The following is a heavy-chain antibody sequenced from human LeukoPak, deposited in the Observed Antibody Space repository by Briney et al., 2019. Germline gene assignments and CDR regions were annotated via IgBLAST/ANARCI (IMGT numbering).Heavy chain of an antibody. CDR2: IGPSGVTR. V-gene: IGHV3-48*04. D-gene: IGHD2-21*02. Sequence: GGSLRLSCEGSGFMFGNHGLIWVRQAPGKGLDWLSFIGPSGVTRLYANSVKGRFTISRDNAENSVFLQMNSLRVEDTAVYYCARVSPMTDGAFDLWGQGVMVTVSS. CDR1: GFMFGNHG. J-gene: IGHJ3*01. CDR3: ARVSPMTDGAFDL.